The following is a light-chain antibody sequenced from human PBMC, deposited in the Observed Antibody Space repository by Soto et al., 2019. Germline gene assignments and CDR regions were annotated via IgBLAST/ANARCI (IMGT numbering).Light chain of an antibody. CDR2: DVG. J-gene: IGLJ2*01. CDR1: NSDVGAYNY. CDR3: CSFAGGSTHVL. Sequence: QSALTQPRSVSGSPGQSVTISCAGTNSDVGAYNYVSWYQQHPGKAPKVMIYDVGKRPSGVPDRFSGSKSGNTASLTISGLQAEDGAEYYRCSFAGGSTHVLFGGGTKVTVL. V-gene: IGLV2-11*01.